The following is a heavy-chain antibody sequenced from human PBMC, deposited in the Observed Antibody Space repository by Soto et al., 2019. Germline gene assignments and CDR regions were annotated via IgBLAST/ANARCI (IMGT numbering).Heavy chain of an antibody. V-gene: IGHV1-2*02. J-gene: IGHJ5*02. CDR2: MNPRSGGT. CDR1: GYTFTNYY. CDR3: ARDGIQLWLSGRDRFDP. Sequence: ASVKVSCKASGYTFTNYYMHWVRQAPGQGLEWMGWMNPRSGGTKYAQAFQDRVTMTRDASISTAYMEVTSLRHGDTAVYFCARDGIQLWLSGRDRFDPWGQGTLVTVSS. D-gene: IGHD5-18*01.